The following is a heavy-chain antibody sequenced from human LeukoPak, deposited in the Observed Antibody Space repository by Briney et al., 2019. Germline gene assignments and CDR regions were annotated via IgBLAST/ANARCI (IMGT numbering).Heavy chain of an antibody. Sequence: SETLSLTCAVYGGSFSGYYWSWIRQPPGKGLEWIGEINHSGSTNYNPSLKSRVTISVDTSKNQFSLKLSSVTAADTAVYYCARGLTYYDYVWGSYRYTDWFDPWGQGTLVTVSS. V-gene: IGHV4-34*01. CDR3: ARGLTYYDYVWGSYRYTDWFDP. CDR2: INHSGST. J-gene: IGHJ5*02. CDR1: GGSFSGYY. D-gene: IGHD3-16*02.